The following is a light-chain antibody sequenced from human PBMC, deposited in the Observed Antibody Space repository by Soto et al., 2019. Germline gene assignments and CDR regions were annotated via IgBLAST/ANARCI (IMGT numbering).Light chain of an antibody. CDR2: AAS. CDR1: QGIRND. V-gene: IGKV1-6*01. Sequence: AIQMTQSPSSLSASAGDRVTITCRASQGIRNDLGWYQKKPGKAPKLLIYAASSLQSGVPSRFSGSGSGTDFNLTISRLQSEDFAVYYCHQRQSWTRTFGQGTKVDIK. CDR3: HQRQSWTRT. J-gene: IGKJ1*01.